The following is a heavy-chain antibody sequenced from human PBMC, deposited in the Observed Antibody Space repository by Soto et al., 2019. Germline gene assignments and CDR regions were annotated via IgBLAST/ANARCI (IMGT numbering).Heavy chain of an antibody. CDR1: GYTFTSYD. J-gene: IGHJ4*02. D-gene: IGHD3-10*01. V-gene: IGHV1-8*01. Sequence: ASVKVSCKASGYTFTSYDINWVRQATGQGLEWMGWMNPNSGNTGYAQKFQGRVTMTRNTSISTAYMELSSLRSEDTAVYYCARGARTMVRGVITTPDYWGQGTLVTVSS. CDR2: MNPNSGNT. CDR3: ARGARTMVRGVITTPDY.